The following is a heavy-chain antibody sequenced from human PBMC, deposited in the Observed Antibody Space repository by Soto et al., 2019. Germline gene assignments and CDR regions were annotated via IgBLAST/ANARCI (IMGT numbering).Heavy chain of an antibody. CDR3: ARDKITGLFDY. J-gene: IGHJ4*02. V-gene: IGHV4-34*01. Sequence: SETLCLTCAVYGASFSGYYLTWIRQPPGTGLEWIGEINHSGSTNYNPSLKSRVTISVDTSKNQFSLKLTSVTAADTAVYYCARDKITGLFDYWGQGTLVTVS. CDR2: INHSGST. D-gene: IGHD2-8*02. CDR1: GASFSGYY.